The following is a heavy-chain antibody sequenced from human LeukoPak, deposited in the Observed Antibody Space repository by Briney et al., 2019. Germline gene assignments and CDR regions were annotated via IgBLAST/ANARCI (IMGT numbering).Heavy chain of an antibody. J-gene: IGHJ5*02. CDR3: ARAKTTVTDIWFDP. V-gene: IGHV4-59*01. D-gene: IGHD4-17*01. CDR2: IYYSGST. CDR1: GVSISSYY. Sequence: PSETLSLTCTVSGVSISSYYWSWIRQPPGKGLEWIGYIYYSGSTNYNPSLKSRVTISVDTSKNQFSLKLSSVTAADTAVYYCARAKTTVTDIWFDPWGQGTLVTVSS.